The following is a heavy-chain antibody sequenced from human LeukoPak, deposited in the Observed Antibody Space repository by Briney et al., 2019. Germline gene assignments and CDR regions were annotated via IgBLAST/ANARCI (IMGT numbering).Heavy chain of an antibody. CDR3: AKDISRWGAMLGPDY. CDR1: GFTFADYA. J-gene: IGHJ4*02. D-gene: IGHD3-16*01. CDR2: ISGDGGST. Sequence: GGSLRLSCAASGFTFADYAMHWVRQAPGRGLEWVSLISGDGGSTYYADSVKGRFTISRDNSKNSLYLQMNSLRTEDTALYYCAKDISRWGAMLGPDYWGPGTLVAVSS. V-gene: IGHV3-43*02.